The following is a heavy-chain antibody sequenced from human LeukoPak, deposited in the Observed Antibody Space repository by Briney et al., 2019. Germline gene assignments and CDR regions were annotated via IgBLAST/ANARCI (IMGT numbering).Heavy chain of an antibody. J-gene: IGHJ4*02. V-gene: IGHV3-21*01. CDR3: ARDRGDYLWGRYRSRNFDY. Sequence: PGGSLRLSCAASGFTFSSYSMNWVRQAPGKGLEWVSSISSSSSYIYYADSVKGRFTISGDNAKNSLYLQMNSLRAEDTAVYYCARDRGDYLWGRYRSRNFDYWGQGTLVTVSS. CDR1: GFTFSSYS. CDR2: ISSSSSYI. D-gene: IGHD3-16*02.